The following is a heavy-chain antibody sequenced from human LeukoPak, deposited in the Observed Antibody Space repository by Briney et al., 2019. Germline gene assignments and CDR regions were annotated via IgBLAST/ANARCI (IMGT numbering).Heavy chain of an antibody. V-gene: IGHV3-7*01. CDR1: GFTFSSYW. J-gene: IGHJ6*03. CDR2: IKQDGMVK. Sequence: GGSLRLSXAASGFTFSSYWMSWVRQAPGKGLECVANIKQDGMVKYYVDSVKGRFTISRANAKNSLYLQMNSMRAEDTAVYYCARGRQDYYYYMDVWGKGTPVTVSS. CDR3: ARGRQDYYYYMDV.